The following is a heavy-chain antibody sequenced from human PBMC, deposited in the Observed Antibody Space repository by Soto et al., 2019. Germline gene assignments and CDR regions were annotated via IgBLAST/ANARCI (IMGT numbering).Heavy chain of an antibody. J-gene: IGHJ4*02. CDR2: INPNSGGT. CDR1: GYTFTGYY. CDR3: ARVPYYDILTGYYSYFDY. D-gene: IGHD3-9*01. Sequence: GASVKVSCKASGYTFTGYYMHWVRQAPGQGLEWMGWINPNSGGTNYAQKFQGRVTMTRDTSISTAYMELSRLRSDDTAVYYCARVPYYDILTGYYSYFDYWGQGTLVTV. V-gene: IGHV1-2*02.